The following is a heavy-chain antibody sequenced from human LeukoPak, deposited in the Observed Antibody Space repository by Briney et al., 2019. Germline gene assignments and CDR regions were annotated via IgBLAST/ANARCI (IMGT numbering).Heavy chain of an antibody. CDR3: TRWSYSSGYYFDY. CDR2: IRSKVNNYAT. Sequence: GGSLRLSCAASGFTFSGPALHWVRQASGKGLEWVGRIRSKVNNYATEYAASVQGRFTISRDDSKNTVYLQMNSLQTDDTAVYYCTRWSYSSGYYFDYWGQGTLVTVSS. J-gene: IGHJ4*02. D-gene: IGHD6-19*01. CDR1: GFTFSGPA. V-gene: IGHV3-73*01.